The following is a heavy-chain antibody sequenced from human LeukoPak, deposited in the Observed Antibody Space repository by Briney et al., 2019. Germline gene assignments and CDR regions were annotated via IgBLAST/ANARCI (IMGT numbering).Heavy chain of an antibody. CDR1: GFTSSDNW. CDR2: IKTDGSST. J-gene: IGHJ6*03. V-gene: IGHV3-74*01. D-gene: IGHD3-3*01. Sequence: GGSLRLSCAASGFTSSDNWMHWVRQVPGKGLVWVSRIKTDGSSTSYADSVKGRFTISRDNAKNTLYLQMSSLRAEDTAVYYCARGRADYDFWSGYYHYMDVWGKGTTVTVS. CDR3: ARGRADYDFWSGYYHYMDV.